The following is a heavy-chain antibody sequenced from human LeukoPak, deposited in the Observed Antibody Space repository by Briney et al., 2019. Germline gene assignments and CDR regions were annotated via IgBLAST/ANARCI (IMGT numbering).Heavy chain of an antibody. CDR2: IYYSGST. J-gene: IGHJ3*02. Sequence: SETLSLTRTVSDGSISTYYWSWIRQPPGKGLEWIAYIYYSGSTNYNPSLKSRVTISVDTSKNQFSLKLSSVTAADTAFYYCARGRSPYDSGAAFDIWGQGTMVTVSS. CDR1: DGSISTYY. CDR3: ARGRSPYDSGAAFDI. V-gene: IGHV4-59*01. D-gene: IGHD3-22*01.